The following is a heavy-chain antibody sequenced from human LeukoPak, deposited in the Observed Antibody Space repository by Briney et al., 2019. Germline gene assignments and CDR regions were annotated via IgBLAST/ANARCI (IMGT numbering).Heavy chain of an antibody. J-gene: IGHJ4*02. Sequence: SETLSLTCAVSGGSISGGGYSWSWIRQPPGKGLEWIGYIYHSGRTYYNPSLKSRVTISVDTSKNQFSLKLSSVTAADTAVYYCARHTITTWNYFDYWGQGTLVTVSS. D-gene: IGHD1-20*01. V-gene: IGHV4-30-2*01. CDR1: GGSISGGGYS. CDR3: ARHTITTWNYFDY. CDR2: IYHSGRT.